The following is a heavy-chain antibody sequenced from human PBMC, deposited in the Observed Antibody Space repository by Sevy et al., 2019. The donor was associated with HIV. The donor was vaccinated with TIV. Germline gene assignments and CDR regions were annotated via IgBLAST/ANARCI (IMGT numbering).Heavy chain of an antibody. D-gene: IGHD3-3*01. CDR1: GFTFSSYG. CDR2: IWYDGSNK. CDR3: ARDIAPATDYDFWSGYSTRTYCYYGMDV. V-gene: IGHV3-33*01. Sequence: GGSLRLSCAASGFTFSSYGMHWVRQAPGKGLEWVAVIWYDGSNKYYADSVKGRFTISRDNSKNTLYLQMNSLRAEDTAVYYCARDIAPATDYDFWSGYSTRTYCYYGMDVWGQGTTVTVSS. J-gene: IGHJ6*02.